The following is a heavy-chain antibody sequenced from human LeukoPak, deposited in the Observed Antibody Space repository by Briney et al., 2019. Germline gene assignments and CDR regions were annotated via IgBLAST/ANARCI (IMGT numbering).Heavy chain of an antibody. V-gene: IGHV4-39*07. D-gene: IGHD3-9*01. CDR1: GASVSSSSYY. CDR2: IFYSGST. Sequence: SETLPLTCTVSGASVSSSSYYWEWIRQPPGKGLEWVGSIFYSGSTHYNPSLKSRVTISVDTSKNQFSLKLSSVTAADTAVYYCAREARYDILTGYYKGGAFDIWGQGTMVTVSS. CDR3: AREARYDILTGYYKGGAFDI. J-gene: IGHJ3*02.